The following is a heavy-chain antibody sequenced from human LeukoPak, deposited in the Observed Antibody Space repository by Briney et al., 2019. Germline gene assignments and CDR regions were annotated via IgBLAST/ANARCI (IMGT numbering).Heavy chain of an antibody. Sequence: PSETLSLTCTVSGGSFRSYCWSWLRQPPGKPLEWLGHIYHTGSTNYNPSFKSRLTISVDMSKNLFSLKLTSLTSADTAIYYCARGDLPTPNWFDPWSQGTLVTVSS. J-gene: IGHJ5*02. CDR2: IYHTGST. D-gene: IGHD3-10*01. V-gene: IGHV4-59*01. CDR1: GGSFRSYC. CDR3: ARGDLPTPNWFDP.